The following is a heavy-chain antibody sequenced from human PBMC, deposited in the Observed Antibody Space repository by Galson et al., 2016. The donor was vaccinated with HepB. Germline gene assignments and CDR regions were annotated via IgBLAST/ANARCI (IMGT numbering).Heavy chain of an antibody. Sequence: SLRLSCAASGFTFSSYGMHWVRQAPGKGLEWVAVIWYDGSNKYYADSVKGRFTISRDNSKNTLYLQLNSLRAEDTAVYYCAREPHDFGDYGVDYWGQGTLVTVSS. V-gene: IGHV3-33*08. J-gene: IGHJ4*02. CDR2: IWYDGSNK. CDR1: GFTFSSYG. CDR3: AREPHDFGDYGVDY. D-gene: IGHD4-17*01.